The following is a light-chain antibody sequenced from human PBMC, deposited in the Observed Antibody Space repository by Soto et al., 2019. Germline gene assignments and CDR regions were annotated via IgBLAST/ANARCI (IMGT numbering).Light chain of an antibody. CDR2: EVS. J-gene: IGLJ3*02. CDR3: SSYTSSATWV. Sequence: QSVLAQPASVSASPGQSITISCTGTSSDIGAHNSVSWYQRHPGEAPKVIIHEVSNRPSGISDRFSGSKSGNTASLTISGLQAEDEAIYYCSSYTSSATWVFXGGTKVTVL. V-gene: IGLV2-14*01. CDR1: SSDIGAHNS.